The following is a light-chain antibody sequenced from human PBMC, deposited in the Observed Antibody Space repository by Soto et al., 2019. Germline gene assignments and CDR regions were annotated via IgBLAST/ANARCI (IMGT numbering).Light chain of an antibody. Sequence: DIPMTQSPSTLSASVGARVTITCRASQSISSWLAWYQQKPGKAPKLLIYATSSLQSGVPSRFSGSGSGTEFTLTISSLQPDDFATYYCQHYNSYSEAFGQGTKVDIK. J-gene: IGKJ1*01. CDR3: QHYNSYSEA. CDR1: QSISSW. V-gene: IGKV1-5*01. CDR2: ATS.